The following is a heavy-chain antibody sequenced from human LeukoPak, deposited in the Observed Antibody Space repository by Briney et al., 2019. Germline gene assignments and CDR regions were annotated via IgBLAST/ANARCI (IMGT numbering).Heavy chain of an antibody. CDR2: ISSNGGST. D-gene: IGHD2-15*01. V-gene: IGHV3-64D*06. Sequence: GGSLRLSSSASGFTFSSYPMHWVRQAPGKGLEYVSAISSNGGSTHYADSVKGRFTISRDNSKNTVYLQMSSLRAEDTAMYYCTTGVAADHGFDFWGQGTMVTVSS. CDR3: TTGVAADHGFDF. J-gene: IGHJ3*01. CDR1: GFTFSSYP.